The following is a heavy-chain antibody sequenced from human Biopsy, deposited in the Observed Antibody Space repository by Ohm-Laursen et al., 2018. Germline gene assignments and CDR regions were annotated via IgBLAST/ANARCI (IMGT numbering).Heavy chain of an antibody. Sequence: SETLSLTCNVSGGDINNYYWSWIRQPAGKGLEWIGCIYPGGSTNYNPSLKSRVTMSVDTSKKQLSLRLRSVTPADTAIYYCARDRGYYSDRTVPGYFDLWGRGTLVTVSS. V-gene: IGHV4-4*07. CDR2: IYPGGST. D-gene: IGHD3-22*01. CDR3: ARDRGYYSDRTVPGYFDL. CDR1: GGDINNYY. J-gene: IGHJ2*01.